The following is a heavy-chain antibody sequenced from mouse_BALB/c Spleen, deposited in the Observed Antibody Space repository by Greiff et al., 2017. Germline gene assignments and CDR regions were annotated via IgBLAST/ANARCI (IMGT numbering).Heavy chain of an antibody. J-gene: IGHJ2*01. D-gene: IGHD1-2*01. V-gene: IGHV5-4*02. Sequence: EVKVVESGGGLVKPGGSLKLSCAASGFTFSDYYMYWVRQTPEKRLEWVATISDGGSYTYYPDSVKGRFTISRDNAKNNLYLQMSSLKSEDTAMYYCARGGHYFDFDYWGQGTTLTVSS. CDR3: ARGGHYFDFDY. CDR2: ISDGGSYT. CDR1: GFTFSDYY.